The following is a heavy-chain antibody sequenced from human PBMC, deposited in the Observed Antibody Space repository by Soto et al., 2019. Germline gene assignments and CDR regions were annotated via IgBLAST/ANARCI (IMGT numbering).Heavy chain of an antibody. D-gene: IGHD4-17*01. Sequence: SLRLSCAASGFTFDDYAMHWVRQAPGKGLEWVSGISWNSGSIGYADSVKGRFTISRDNAKNSLYLQMNSLSAEDTAVYYCARDSDYGDSETFDYWGQGTLVTVS. CDR2: ISWNSGSI. CDR1: GFTFDDYA. J-gene: IGHJ4*02. CDR3: ARDSDYGDSETFDY. V-gene: IGHV3-9*01.